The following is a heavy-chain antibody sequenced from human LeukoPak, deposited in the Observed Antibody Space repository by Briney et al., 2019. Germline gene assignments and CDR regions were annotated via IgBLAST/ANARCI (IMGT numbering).Heavy chain of an antibody. Sequence: GGSLKLSCAASGFTFSGSAMHWVRQASGKGLEWVGRIRSKANSYATAYAASVKGRFTISRDDSKNTAYLQMNSLKTEDTAVYYCTRACSGWYCFDYWGQGTLDTVSS. D-gene: IGHD6-19*01. CDR1: GFTFSGSA. J-gene: IGHJ4*02. V-gene: IGHV3-73*01. CDR2: IRSKANSYAT. CDR3: TRACSGWYCFDY.